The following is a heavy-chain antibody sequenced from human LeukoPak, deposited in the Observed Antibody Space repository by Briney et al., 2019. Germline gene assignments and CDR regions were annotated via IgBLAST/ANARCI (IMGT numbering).Heavy chain of an antibody. J-gene: IGHJ5*02. CDR1: GGSFSGYH. D-gene: IGHD2-2*01. Sequence: SETLSLTCAVYGGSFSGYHWSWIRQPPGKGPEWIGEIDRYGGTKYNPSLKSRVTISVDTSKNECSLKLSSVTAADTAVYYCARAVRQLRAGWFDPRGQGTLVTVSS. CDR2: IDRYGGT. CDR3: ARAVRQLRAGWFDP. V-gene: IGHV4-34*01.